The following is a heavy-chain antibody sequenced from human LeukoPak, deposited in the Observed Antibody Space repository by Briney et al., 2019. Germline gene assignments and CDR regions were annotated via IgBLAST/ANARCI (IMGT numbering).Heavy chain of an antibody. D-gene: IGHD1-26*01. CDR1: GYTFTDYY. V-gene: IGHV1-2*02. CDR2: INPNTGGT. J-gene: IGHJ4*02. Sequence: ASVKVSCKASGYTFTDYYMHWVRQAPGPGLEWMGWINPNTGGTNYAQKFQGRVTMTRDTSISTAYMELSRLRSDDTAVYYCAREPIVGATTSFDYWGQGTLVTVSS. CDR3: AREPIVGATTSFDY.